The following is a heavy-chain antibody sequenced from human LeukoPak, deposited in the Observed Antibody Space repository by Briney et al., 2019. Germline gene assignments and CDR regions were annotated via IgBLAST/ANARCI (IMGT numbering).Heavy chain of an antibody. CDR1: GYTFTSYY. J-gene: IGHJ6*02. CDR2: MNPNSGNT. Sequence: ASVKVSCKASGYTFTSYYMHWVRQAPGQGLEWMGWMNPNSGNTGYAQKFQGRVTMTRNTSISTAYMELSSLRSEDTAVYYCASAIAAAGTFNGMDVWGQGTTVTVSS. V-gene: IGHV1-8*02. CDR3: ASAIAAAGTFNGMDV. D-gene: IGHD6-13*01.